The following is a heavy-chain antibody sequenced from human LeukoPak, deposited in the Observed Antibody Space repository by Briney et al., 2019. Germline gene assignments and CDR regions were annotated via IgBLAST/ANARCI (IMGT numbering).Heavy chain of an antibody. D-gene: IGHD4-17*01. Sequence: GGSLRLSCAASGFTFSSYAMSWLRQAPGKGLEWVSAISGSGGSTYYADSVKVRFTISRDNSKNTLYLQMNSLRAEDTAVYYCAKYHYGDLSYYYYYGMDVWGKGTTVTVSS. V-gene: IGHV3-23*01. J-gene: IGHJ6*04. CDR1: GFTFSSYA. CDR2: ISGSGGST. CDR3: AKYHYGDLSYYYYYGMDV.